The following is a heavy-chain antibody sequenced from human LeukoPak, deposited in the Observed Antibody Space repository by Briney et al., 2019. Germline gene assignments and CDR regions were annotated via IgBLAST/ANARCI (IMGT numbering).Heavy chain of an antibody. D-gene: IGHD6-13*01. Sequence: GGSLRLSCAASGFTFSSYAMRWVRQAPGKGLEWVSSISGNSGRTYYADSVKGRFSISRDNSNNTLYLQMNSLRAEDAAVYYCAKSTSSWEGLDYWGQGTLVTVSS. CDR1: GFTFSSYA. V-gene: IGHV3-23*01. CDR2: ISGNSGRT. CDR3: AKSTSSWEGLDY. J-gene: IGHJ4*02.